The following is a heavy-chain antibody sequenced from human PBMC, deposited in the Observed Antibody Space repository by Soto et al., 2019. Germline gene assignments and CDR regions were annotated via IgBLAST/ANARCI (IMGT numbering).Heavy chain of an antibody. D-gene: IGHD5-12*01. J-gene: IGHJ4*02. CDR3: ARGRGIVATINRSLLFDY. V-gene: IGHV4-59*08. Sequence: PSETLSLTCTVSGVSISSYYWSWIRQPPGKGLEWIGYIYYSGSTNYNPSLKSRVTISVDTSKNQFSLKLNSMTAADTAVYYCARGRGIVATINRSLLFDYWGQGTLVTVSS. CDR1: GVSISSYY. CDR2: IYYSGST.